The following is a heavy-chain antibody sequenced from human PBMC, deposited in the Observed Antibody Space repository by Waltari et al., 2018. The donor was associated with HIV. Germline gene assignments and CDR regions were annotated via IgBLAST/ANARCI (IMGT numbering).Heavy chain of an antibody. J-gene: IGHJ6*02. CDR1: GGTIRSNY. Sequence: QVKLQESGPGLVKPSEPLSPTCSVSGGTIRSNYWSWIRQPAGKGLEWIGRIYTSGSTNYNTSLKSRVTMSVGTSKKQFSLKLSSVTAADTAVYYCARDPIAAAGRNYYVMDVWGQGTTVTVSS. V-gene: IGHV4-4*07. D-gene: IGHD6-13*01. CDR2: IYTSGST. CDR3: ARDPIAAAGRNYYVMDV.